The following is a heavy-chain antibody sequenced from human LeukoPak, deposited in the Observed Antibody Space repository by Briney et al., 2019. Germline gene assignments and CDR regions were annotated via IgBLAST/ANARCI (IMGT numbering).Heavy chain of an antibody. J-gene: IGHJ4*02. CDR1: GFTFSSYA. D-gene: IGHD3-3*01. V-gene: IGHV3-30-3*01. Sequence: GRSLRLSCAASGFTFSSYAMHCVRQAPGKGLEWVAVISYDGSNKYYADSVKGRFTISRDNPKNTLYLQMNSLRAEDTAVYYCATRITIFGVAAFPFDYWGQGTLVTVSS. CDR3: ATRITIFGVAAFPFDY. CDR2: ISYDGSNK.